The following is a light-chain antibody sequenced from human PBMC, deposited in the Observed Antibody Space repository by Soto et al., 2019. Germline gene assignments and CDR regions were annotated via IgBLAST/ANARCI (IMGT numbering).Light chain of an antibody. CDR2: GTF. Sequence: AIQMTQSPSSLSASVGDRVTITCRASQGIRSDLAWYQQKPGKAPKLLIYGTFSLQSGVPSRFSGSGSGTDFTLIISSLQPEDFATYYCLQDYDNPYTSGQGTKLEIK. V-gene: IGKV1-6*01. CDR3: LQDYDNPYT. J-gene: IGKJ2*01. CDR1: QGIRSD.